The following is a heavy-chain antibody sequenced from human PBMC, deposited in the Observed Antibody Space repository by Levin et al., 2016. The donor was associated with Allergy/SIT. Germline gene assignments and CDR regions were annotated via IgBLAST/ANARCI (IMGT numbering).Heavy chain of an antibody. V-gene: IGHV4-34*01. CDR1: GGSFSGYY. Sequence: SETLSLTCAVYGGSFSGYYWSWIRQPPGKGLEWIGEINHSGSTNYNPSLKSRVTISVDTSKNQFSLKLSSVTAADTAVYYCARVWSSSWYLDNWFDPWGQGTLVTVSS. CDR2: INHSGST. J-gene: IGHJ5*02. D-gene: IGHD6-13*01. CDR3: ARVWSSSWYLDNWFDP.